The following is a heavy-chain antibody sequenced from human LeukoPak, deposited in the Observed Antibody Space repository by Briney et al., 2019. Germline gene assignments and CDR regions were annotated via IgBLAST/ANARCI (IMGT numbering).Heavy chain of an antibody. J-gene: IGHJ4*02. D-gene: IGHD5-24*01. CDR2: INSSGGST. Sequence: ASVQVSCKASGYTFTSYYMHWVRQAPGQGLEWMGIINSSGGSTSYAQKFQGRLTMTRDTSTSTVYMELSSLRSEDTAVYYCARNRDGYNSCAGYWGQGTLVTVSS. CDR3: ARNRDGYNSCAGY. V-gene: IGHV1-46*01. CDR1: GYTFTSYY.